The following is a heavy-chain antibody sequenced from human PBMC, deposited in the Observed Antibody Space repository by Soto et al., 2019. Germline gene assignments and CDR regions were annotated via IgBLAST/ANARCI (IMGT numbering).Heavy chain of an antibody. J-gene: IGHJ6*02. CDR3: AYGWDVEWLPLEGYYYGMDV. V-gene: IGHV3-21*01. D-gene: IGHD3-3*01. CDR2: ISSSSSYI. CDR1: GFTFSSYS. Sequence: EVQLVESGGGLVKPGGSLRLSCAASGFTFSSYSMNWVRQAPGKGLEWVSSISSSSSYIYYADSVKGRFTISRDNAKNSLYLQINSLRAEDTAVYYCAYGWDVEWLPLEGYYYGMDVWGQGTTVTVSS.